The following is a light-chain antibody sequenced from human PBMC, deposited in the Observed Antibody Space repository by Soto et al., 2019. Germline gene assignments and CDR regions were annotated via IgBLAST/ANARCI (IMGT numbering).Light chain of an antibody. CDR2: SAS. CDR3: QQYNSWPLT. J-gene: IGKJ3*01. Sequence: EIVMTQSPATLSMSPGERAALSRRASQSVGIHLAWYQQKPGQAPRLLLYSASTRAAGIPPRFSASGSGTECTLTISSLQSEDFAVYYCQQYNSWPLTFGPGTRVDFK. CDR1: QSVGIH. V-gene: IGKV3-15*01.